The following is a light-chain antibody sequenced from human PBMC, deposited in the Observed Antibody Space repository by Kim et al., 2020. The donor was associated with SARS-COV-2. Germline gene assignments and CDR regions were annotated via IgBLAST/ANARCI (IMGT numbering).Light chain of an antibody. J-gene: IGKJ4*01. Sequence: SASVGDRVTITCQASQDISNYLNWYQQKPGKAPKLLIYDASNLETGVPSRFSGSGSGTDFTFTISSLQPEDIATYYCQQYHNLLTFGGGTKVDIK. CDR3: QQYHNLLT. CDR1: QDISNY. CDR2: DAS. V-gene: IGKV1-33*01.